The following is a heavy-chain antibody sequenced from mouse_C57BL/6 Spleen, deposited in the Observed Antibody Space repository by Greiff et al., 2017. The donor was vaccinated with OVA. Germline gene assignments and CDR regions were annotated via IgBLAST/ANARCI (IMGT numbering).Heavy chain of an antibody. V-gene: IGHV1-64*01. D-gene: IGHD1-1*01. CDR1: GYTFTSYW. CDR3: ARGGFYYPYAMDY. CDR2: IHPNSGST. Sequence: VQLQQPGAELVKPGASVKLSCKASGYTFTSYWMHWVKQRPGQGLEWIGMIHPNSGSTNYNEKFKSKATLTVDKSSSTAYMQLSSLTSEDSAVYYCARGGFYYPYAMDYWGQGTSVTVSS. J-gene: IGHJ4*01.